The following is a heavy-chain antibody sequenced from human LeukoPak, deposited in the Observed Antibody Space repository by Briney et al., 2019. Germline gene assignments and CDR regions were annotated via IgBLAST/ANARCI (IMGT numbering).Heavy chain of an antibody. J-gene: IGHJ3*02. CDR2: INPNSSGT. V-gene: IGHV1-2*02. CDR1: GGTFTGYY. D-gene: IGHD3-3*01. Sequence: LWASVKLSCTASGGTFTGYYIHWVRQGPGQGLEWMGWINPNSSGTDYAQKFQDRVPMTRDTSINTAYRELSRLISDDAAVYYCARVHYTTGYAFDIWGQGTMVTVSS. CDR3: ARVHYTTGYAFDI.